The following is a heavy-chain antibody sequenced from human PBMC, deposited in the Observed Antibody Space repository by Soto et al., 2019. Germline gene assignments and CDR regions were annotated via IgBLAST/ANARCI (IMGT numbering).Heavy chain of an antibody. CDR2: IYWEDYK. CDR3: AHKLYCTNEGCHNWFDP. CDR1: GFSLRNNGVG. Sequence: QITLKNSGPTLVKPTQTLTLTCTLSGFSLRNNGVGVGWIRQPPGKALEWLAHIYWEDYKRYSPSLKSRLTISKDNSRNQVVLTLTNLDPRDSPTYYCAHKLYCTNEGCHNWFDPWGQRTLVTVTS. V-gene: IGHV2-5*02. J-gene: IGHJ5*02. D-gene: IGHD2-8*01.